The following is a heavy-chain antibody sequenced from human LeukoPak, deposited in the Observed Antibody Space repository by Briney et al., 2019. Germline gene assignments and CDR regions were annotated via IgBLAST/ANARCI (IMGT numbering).Heavy chain of an antibody. CDR2: IAYDGSRA. D-gene: IGHD1-14*01. CDR1: GFTFGGYG. J-gene: IGHJ4*02. CDR3: TRYNNDHFDY. Sequence: GGSLRLSCAGSGFTFGGYGMHWFRQTPGKGLEWVAVIAYDGSRAFYGDSVKGRFTISRENSKNTMSVQMDDLRAEDTAVYYCTRYNNDHFDYWGQGTLVTVSS. V-gene: IGHV3-33*01.